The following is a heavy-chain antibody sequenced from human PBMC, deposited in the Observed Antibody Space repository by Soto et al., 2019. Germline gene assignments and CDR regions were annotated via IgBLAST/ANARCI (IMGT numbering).Heavy chain of an antibody. CDR3: ARDLRGVMIV. CDR1: GGSISSGGYY. Sequence: QVQLQESGPGLVKPSQTLSLTCTVSGGSISSGGYYWGWIRQHPGKGLERIGYIYYSGSTYYNPSIKSRVTISVDTSKNQFSLKLSSVTAADTAVYYCARDLRGVMIVWGQGTLVTVSS. D-gene: IGHD3-10*01. V-gene: IGHV4-31*03. CDR2: IYYSGST. J-gene: IGHJ4*02.